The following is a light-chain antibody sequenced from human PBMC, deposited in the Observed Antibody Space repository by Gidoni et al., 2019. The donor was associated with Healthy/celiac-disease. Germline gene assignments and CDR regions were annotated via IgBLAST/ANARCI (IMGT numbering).Light chain of an antibody. CDR1: TGAVTSGYY. Sequence: QTVVTQAPSLTVCPGGTDTLPCASSTGAVTSGYYPNWFKKKPGHAPSALIYSTSNKHSWTPARFSCSLLGGKAALTLSGVHPADEAAYYCLLYYGGAQHWVFGGGTKLTVL. CDR2: STS. V-gene: IGLV7-43*01. J-gene: IGLJ3*02. CDR3: LLYYGGAQHWV.